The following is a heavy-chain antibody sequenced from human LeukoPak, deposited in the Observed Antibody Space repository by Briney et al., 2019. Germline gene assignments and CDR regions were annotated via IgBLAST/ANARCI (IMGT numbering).Heavy chain of an antibody. D-gene: IGHD5-18*01. CDR3: AKDARGYSYGHLDY. J-gene: IGHJ4*02. CDR1: GFTFDDYA. CDR2: ISWNSGSI. Sequence: PGRSLRLSCAASGFTFDDYAMHWVRHAPGKGLEWVSGISWNSGSIGYANSVKGRFTISRDNAKNSLYLQMNSLRAEDTALYYCAKDARGYSYGHLDYWGQGTLVTVSS. V-gene: IGHV3-9*01.